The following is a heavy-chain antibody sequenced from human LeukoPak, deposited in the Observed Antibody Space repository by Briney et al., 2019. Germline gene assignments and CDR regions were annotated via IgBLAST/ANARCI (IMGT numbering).Heavy chain of an antibody. Sequence: PGGSLRLSCAASGFTFSSYGMHWVRQAPGKGLEWVAFIRYDGSNKYYADSVKGRFTISRDNSKNTLYLQMNSLRAEDTAVCYCAKDSKTLHYYGSGSYPDYWGQGTLVTVSS. CDR1: GFTFSSYG. CDR3: AKDSKTLHYYGSGSYPDY. V-gene: IGHV3-30*02. CDR2: IRYDGSNK. J-gene: IGHJ4*02. D-gene: IGHD3-10*01.